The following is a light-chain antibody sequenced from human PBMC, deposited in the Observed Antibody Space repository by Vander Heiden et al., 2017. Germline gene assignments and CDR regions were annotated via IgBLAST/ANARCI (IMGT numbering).Light chain of an antibody. CDR3: QQYYSTPYT. Sequence: DIVMTHSPDYLVVSLGERATINCKSSQSVLYSSNNKNYLAWYQQKPGQPPKLLIYWASTRESGVPDRFSGSGSGTDFTLTISSLQAEDVAVYYCQQYYSTPYTFGQGTKLEIK. V-gene: IGKV4-1*01. CDR2: WAS. J-gene: IGKJ2*01. CDR1: QSVLYSSNNKNY.